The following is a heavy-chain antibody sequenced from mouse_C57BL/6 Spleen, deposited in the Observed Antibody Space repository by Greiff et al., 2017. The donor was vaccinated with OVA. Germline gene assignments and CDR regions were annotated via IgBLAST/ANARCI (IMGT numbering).Heavy chain of an antibody. CDR2: IDPSDSYT. D-gene: IGHD2-3*01. CDR1: GYTFTSYW. Sequence: VQLQQSGAELVKPGASVKLSCKASGYTFTSYWMQWVKQRPGQGPEWIGEIDPSDSYTNYNQKFKGKATLTVDTSSSTAYMQLSSLTSEDSAVYYCARSVYDGYYYAMDYWGQGTSVTVSS. J-gene: IGHJ4*01. V-gene: IGHV1-50*01. CDR3: ARSVYDGYYYAMDY.